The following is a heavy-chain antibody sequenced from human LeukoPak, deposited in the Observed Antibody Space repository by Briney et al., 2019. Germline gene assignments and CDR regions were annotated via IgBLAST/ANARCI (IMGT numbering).Heavy chain of an antibody. CDR1: GGSISSGSYY. V-gene: IGHV4-61*02. Sequence: SGTLSLTCAVSGGSISSGSYYWSWIRQPAGKGLEWIGRIYTSGSTSYNPSLKSRVTISVDTSKNQFSLKLSSVTAADTAVYYCARAFRGIFGVFEAFDIWGQGTMVTVSS. CDR3: ARAFRGIFGVFEAFDI. CDR2: IYTSGST. D-gene: IGHD3-3*01. J-gene: IGHJ3*02.